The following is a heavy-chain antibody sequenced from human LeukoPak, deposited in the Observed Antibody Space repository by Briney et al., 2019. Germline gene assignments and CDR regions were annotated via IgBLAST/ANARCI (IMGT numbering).Heavy chain of an antibody. D-gene: IGHD3-10*01. Sequence: GGSLRLSCAASGFTFSSYGMHWVRQAPGKGLEWVAGISYVGSNTYYADSVKGGFSISRDNSKNTLYLQMNRLRAEDTAVYYCANARRVRGVMMRHFEHWGQGTLVTVSS. CDR1: GFTFSSYG. J-gene: IGHJ4*02. V-gene: IGHV3-30*18. CDR2: ISYVGSNT. CDR3: ANARRVRGVMMRHFEH.